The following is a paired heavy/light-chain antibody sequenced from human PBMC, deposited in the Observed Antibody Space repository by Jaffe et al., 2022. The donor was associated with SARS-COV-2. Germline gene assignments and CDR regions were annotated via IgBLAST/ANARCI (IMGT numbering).Light chain of an antibody. V-gene: IGKV1-27*01. CDR3: QKHGDAPHT. CDR2: GAS. CDR1: QDINIY. Sequence: DIQMTQSPSSLSASVGDTVTITCRASQDINIYLAWYQQKPGKIPKLLIYGASTLQSGVPSRFSGSGSGTDFTLTISSLQPEDVATYYCQKHGDAPHTFGQGTKLEI. J-gene: IGKJ2*01.
Heavy chain of an antibody. Sequence: EVQVVESGGGLAQPGRSLRLSCTGSGFNFGAYGVGWFRQAPGKGLEWVGFIGTRAQGMASRYAASLKDRFTISRDDSKSIAYLQIDSLKTEDTALYHCAAPYYYASGTTTWGQGTLVTVSS. CDR1: GFNFGAYG. D-gene: IGHD3-10*01. J-gene: IGHJ5*02. CDR2: IGTRAQGMAS. CDR3: AAPYYYASGTTT. V-gene: IGHV3-49*03.